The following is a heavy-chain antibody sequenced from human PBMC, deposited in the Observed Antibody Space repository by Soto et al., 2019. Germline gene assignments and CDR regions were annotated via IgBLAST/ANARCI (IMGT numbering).Heavy chain of an antibody. Sequence: PSETLSLTCTVSGGSISSGGYYWSWIRQHPGKGLEWIGYIYYSGSTYYNPSLKSRVTISVDTSKNQFSLKLSSVTAADTAVYYCARVWDDYDILTGYRYNWFDPWGQGTLVTVSS. CDR2: IYYSGST. CDR1: GGSISSGGYY. CDR3: ARVWDDYDILTGYRYNWFDP. V-gene: IGHV4-31*03. J-gene: IGHJ5*02. D-gene: IGHD3-9*01.